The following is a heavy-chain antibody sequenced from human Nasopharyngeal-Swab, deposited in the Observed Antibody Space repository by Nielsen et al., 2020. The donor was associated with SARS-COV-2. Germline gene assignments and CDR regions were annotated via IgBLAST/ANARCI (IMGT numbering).Heavy chain of an antibody. J-gene: IGHJ4*02. V-gene: IGHV4-30-2*01. CDR2: IYHSGST. CDR3: ASVLDLGILDY. Sequence: WIRQPPGKGLEWIGYIYHSGSTYYNPSLKSRVTISVDRSKNQFSLKLSSVTAADTAVYYCASVLDLGILDYWGQGTLVTVS. D-gene: IGHD3/OR15-3a*01.